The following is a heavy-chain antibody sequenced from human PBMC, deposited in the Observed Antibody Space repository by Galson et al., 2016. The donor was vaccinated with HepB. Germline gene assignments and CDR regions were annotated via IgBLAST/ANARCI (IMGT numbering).Heavy chain of an antibody. CDR2: IYKNGNT. CDR1: GGPISSYY. Sequence: SETLSLTCTLPGGPISSYYWSWIRQSVGKGLEWIGRIYKNGNTDYNPSLRSRLTISVDTPKNQFSLKLTSVTAADTAIYYVATGSSWYDSGGQGTLVTVSS. V-gene: IGHV4-4*07. D-gene: IGHD2-2*01. J-gene: IGHJ5*01. CDR3: ATGSSWYDS.